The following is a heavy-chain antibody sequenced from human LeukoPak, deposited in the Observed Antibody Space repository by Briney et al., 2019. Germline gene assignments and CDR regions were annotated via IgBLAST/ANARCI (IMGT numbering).Heavy chain of an antibody. CDR1: GFTLSTYS. D-gene: IGHD2-21*01. V-gene: IGHV3-49*04. Sequence: PGRSLRLSCAASGFTLSTYSMNWVRQAPGKGLEWVGFIRSKAYGETTDYAASVKGRFIISRGDSKSIAFLQMNSLTTEDTAVYFCTRVVVTQRWSFDYWGQGTLVTVSS. CDR3: TRVVVTQRWSFDY. CDR2: IRSKAYGETT. J-gene: IGHJ4*02.